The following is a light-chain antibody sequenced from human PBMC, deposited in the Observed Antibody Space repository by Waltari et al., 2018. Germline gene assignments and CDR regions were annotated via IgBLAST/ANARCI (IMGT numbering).Light chain of an antibody. V-gene: IGLV4-69*01. Sequence: QLVLTQSPSASASLGASIKHTCTLSSGHSSNVIAWLQQQPEKGPRYLMKVNSDGSHTRGNEIPDRFSGSSSGAERYLTISSLQSEDEADYYCQTGGHGTWVFGGGTKLTVL. CDR2: VNSDGSH. J-gene: IGLJ3*02. CDR3: QTGGHGTWV. CDR1: SGHSSNV.